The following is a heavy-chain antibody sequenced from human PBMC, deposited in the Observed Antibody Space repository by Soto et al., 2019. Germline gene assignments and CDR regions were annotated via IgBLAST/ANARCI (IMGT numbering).Heavy chain of an antibody. J-gene: IGHJ4*02. CDR3: AREVEYTSAFGISSSFDY. D-gene: IGHD6-19*01. CDR1: GFTLSSYA. V-gene: IGHV3-30-3*01. CDR2: ISKGGSNL. Sequence: LRLSCAASGFTLSSYAIHWVRQAPGKGLEWVTVISKGGSNLYFADSVKGRFTISRDNSKNTLYLQMNSLRSEDTAVYYCAREVEYTSAFGISSSFDYWGQGTLVTVSS.